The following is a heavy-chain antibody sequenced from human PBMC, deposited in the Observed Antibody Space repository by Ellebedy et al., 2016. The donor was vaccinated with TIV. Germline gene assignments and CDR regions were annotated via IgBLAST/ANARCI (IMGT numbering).Heavy chain of an antibody. D-gene: IGHD3-10*01. J-gene: IGHJ4*02. CDR3: ARSDMPRGVLISDF. Sequence: AASVKVSCKASGDTFTGHYVHWVRQAPGQGLEWMGIIHPAGVSRDSALRFQGRLILTRDTSTSTVYMELKSLRSDDTAMYYCARSDMPRGVLISDFWGQGSLVTVSS. V-gene: IGHV1-46*01. CDR1: GDTFTGHY. CDR2: IHPAGVSR.